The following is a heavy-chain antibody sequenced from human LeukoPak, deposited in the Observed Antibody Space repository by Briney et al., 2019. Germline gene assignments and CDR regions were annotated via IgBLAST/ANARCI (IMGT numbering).Heavy chain of an antibody. CDR1: GFTFSSSW. CDR3: ARVVPPLYYFDY. V-gene: IGHV3-7*01. Sequence: GGSLRLSCAASGFTFSSSWMSWVRQAPGKGLKWAANIKQDGSEKYYVDSVKGRFTISRDNAKNSLYLQMNSLRAEDTAVYFCARVVPPLYYFDYWGQGTLVTVSS. CDR2: IKQDGSEK. J-gene: IGHJ4*02. D-gene: IGHD3-10*01.